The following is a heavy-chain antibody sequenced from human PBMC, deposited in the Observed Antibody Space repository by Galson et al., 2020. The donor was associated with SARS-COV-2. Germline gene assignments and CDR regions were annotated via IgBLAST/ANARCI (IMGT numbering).Heavy chain of an antibody. CDR2: IYSGGST. Sequence: QAGGSLRLSCAASGFTVSSNYMSWVRQAPGKGLEWVSVIYSGGSTYYADSVKGRFTISRDNSKNTLYLQMNSLRAEDTAVYYCARDSERMVRGVTYYGMDVWGQGTTVTVSS. CDR3: ARDSERMVRGVTYYGMDV. CDR1: GFTVSSNY. V-gene: IGHV3-53*01. J-gene: IGHJ6*02. D-gene: IGHD3-10*01.